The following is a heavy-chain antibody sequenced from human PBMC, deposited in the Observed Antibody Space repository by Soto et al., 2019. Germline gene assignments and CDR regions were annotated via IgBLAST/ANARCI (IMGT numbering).Heavy chain of an antibody. CDR3: ARESAGSGKNNWFDP. CDR1: GGSISSHY. V-gene: IGHV4-59*11. J-gene: IGHJ5*02. Sequence: QVQLQESGPGLVKPSETLSLTCNVSGGSISSHYWSWIRQPPGKGLEWIGYIYYSGSTYYNPSLKGRVTIAVDPSRNQLLLQLNSVTAADPAVYYCARESAGSGKNNWFDPWGQGTLVTVSS. CDR2: IYYSGST. D-gene: IGHD3-10*01.